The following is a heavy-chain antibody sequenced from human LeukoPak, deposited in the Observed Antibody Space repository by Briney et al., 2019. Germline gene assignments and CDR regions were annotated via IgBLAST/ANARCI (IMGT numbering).Heavy chain of an antibody. CDR3: ARGGGYCGGDCYGIDY. Sequence: PGGSLRLSCAASGFTFSSYSMKWVRQAPGRGLEWVSSISGSSSYIYYADSVQGRFTISRDNAKNSLYLQMNSLRADDTAVYYCARGGGYCGGDCYGIDYWGQGTLVTVSS. J-gene: IGHJ4*02. D-gene: IGHD2-21*01. CDR1: GFTFSSYS. CDR2: ISGSSSYI. V-gene: IGHV3-21*01.